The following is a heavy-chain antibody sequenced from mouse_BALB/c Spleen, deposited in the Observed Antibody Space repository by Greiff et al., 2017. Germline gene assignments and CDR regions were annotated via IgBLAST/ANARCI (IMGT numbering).Heavy chain of an antibody. CDR1: GFTFSSYA. CDR3: ARSYDRYAMDY. Sequence: EVNLVESGGGLVKPGGSLKLSCAASGFTFSSYAMSWVRQSPEKRLEWVAEISSGGSYTYYPDTVTGRFTIARDNAKNTLYLEMSSLRSEDTAMYYCARSYDRYAMDYWGQGTSVTGSS. V-gene: IGHV5-9-4*01. CDR2: ISSGGSYT. D-gene: IGHD2-3*01. J-gene: IGHJ4*01.